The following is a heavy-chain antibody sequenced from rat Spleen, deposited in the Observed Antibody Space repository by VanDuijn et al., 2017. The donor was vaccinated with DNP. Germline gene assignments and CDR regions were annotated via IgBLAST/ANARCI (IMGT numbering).Heavy chain of an antibody. V-gene: IGHV4-2*01. CDR1: GFNFNDYW. CDR2: INKDSRTI. D-gene: IGHD1-1*01. Sequence: EVRLVESGGGLVQPGRSLKLSCAASGFNFNDYWMGWVGQAPGKGLDWIGEINKDSRTINYIPSLKDKFTISRDNSQDTLYLQMSKLGSEDTAIYYCARMGNYGWFAYWGQGTLVTVSS. CDR3: ARMGNYGWFAY. J-gene: IGHJ3*01.